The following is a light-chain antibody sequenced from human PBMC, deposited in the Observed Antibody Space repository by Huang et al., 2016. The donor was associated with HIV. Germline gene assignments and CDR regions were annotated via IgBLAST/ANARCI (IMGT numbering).Light chain of an antibody. V-gene: IGKV3-20*01. Sequence: EIVLTQSPGTLSLSPGERATLSCRARQSVYSSYLAWYQHKPGQAPRLLIYGASNMATCIPDRFSGSGSGTDFTLTISRLEPEDFAVYYCQQYGNSPLTFGGGTKVEIK. CDR2: GAS. J-gene: IGKJ4*01. CDR1: QSVYSSY. CDR3: QQYGNSPLT.